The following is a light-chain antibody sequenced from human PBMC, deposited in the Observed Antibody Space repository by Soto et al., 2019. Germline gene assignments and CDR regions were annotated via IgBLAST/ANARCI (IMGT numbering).Light chain of an antibody. V-gene: IGKV1-5*03. CDR2: EAS. CDR3: QQYNGYWT. Sequence: DIPMTQSPSTLSASVGDRVTITCRASQSISGSLAWYQQKPGKAPKLLIYEASNLKSGVTSRFSGSGSGTEYTLTISSLQPDDSASYYCQQYNGYWTFGQGTRVEIK. J-gene: IGKJ1*01. CDR1: QSISGS.